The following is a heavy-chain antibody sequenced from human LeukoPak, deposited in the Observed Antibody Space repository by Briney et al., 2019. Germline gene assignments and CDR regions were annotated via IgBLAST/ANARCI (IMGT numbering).Heavy chain of an antibody. CDR3: ARRGAVAGTLYY. CDR1: GFTFSSYS. J-gene: IGHJ4*02. D-gene: IGHD6-19*01. V-gene: IGHV3-21*01. Sequence: GGSLRLSCAASGFTFSSYSMNWIRQAPGKGLEWVSSISSSSSYIYYADSVKGRFTISRDNAKNSLYLQMNSLRAEDTAVYYCARRGAVAGTLYYWGQGTLVTVSS. CDR2: ISSSSSYI.